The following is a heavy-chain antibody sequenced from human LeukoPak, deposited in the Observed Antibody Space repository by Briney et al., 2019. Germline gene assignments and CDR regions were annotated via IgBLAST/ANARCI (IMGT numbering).Heavy chain of an antibody. V-gene: IGHV4-59*08. D-gene: IGHD3-16*01. CDR3: ARSNARGTIDS. J-gene: IGHJ4*02. CDR1: GASISSYY. Sequence: SETLSFTCTVSGASISSYYWSWIRQPPGKGLEWIGYIFYSGSTNYNPSLKSRVTMSVDPSKNQFSLKLSSVTAADTAVYYCARSNARGTIDSWGQGTLVTVSS. CDR2: IFYSGST.